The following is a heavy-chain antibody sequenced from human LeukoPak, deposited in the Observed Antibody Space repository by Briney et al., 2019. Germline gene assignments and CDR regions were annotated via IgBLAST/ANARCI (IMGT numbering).Heavy chain of an antibody. V-gene: IGHV4-34*01. Sequence: PSETLSLTCAVYGGSFSGYYWSWIRQPPGKGLEWIGEINHSGSTNYNPSLKSRVTTSVDTSKNQFSLKLSSVTAADTAVYYCARVGGYGMDVWGQGTTVTVSS. CDR2: INHSGST. D-gene: IGHD1-26*01. J-gene: IGHJ6*02. CDR3: ARVGGYGMDV. CDR1: GGSFSGYY.